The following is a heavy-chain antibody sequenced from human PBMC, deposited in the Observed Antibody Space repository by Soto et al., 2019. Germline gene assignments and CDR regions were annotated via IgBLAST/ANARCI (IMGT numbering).Heavy chain of an antibody. V-gene: IGHV3-49*04. CDR1: GFTFGDYA. CDR3: TRDVRGSTVSTPRFDY. D-gene: IGHD4-17*01. J-gene: IGHJ4*02. Sequence: GGSLRLSCTASGFTFGDYAMSWVRQAPGKGLEWVGFIRSKAYGGTTEYAASVKGRFTISRDDSKSIAYLQMNSLKTEDTAVYYCTRDVRGSTVSTPRFDYWGQGTLVTVSS. CDR2: IRSKAYGGTT.